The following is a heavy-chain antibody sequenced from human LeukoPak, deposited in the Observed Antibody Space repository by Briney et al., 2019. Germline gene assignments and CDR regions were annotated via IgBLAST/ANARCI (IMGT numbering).Heavy chain of an antibody. CDR2: IYRSGGT. D-gene: IGHD3-10*01. V-gene: IGHV4-4*08. Sequence: SETLSLTCTVSGGSISSHFWCWIRQPPGKGLEWIGYIYRSGGTNYNPSLKSRVTISVDTSKNQFSLKLSSVTAADTAVYYCARDRYGSGTAFDYWGQGTLVTVSS. J-gene: IGHJ4*02. CDR3: ARDRYGSGTAFDY. CDR1: GGSISSHF.